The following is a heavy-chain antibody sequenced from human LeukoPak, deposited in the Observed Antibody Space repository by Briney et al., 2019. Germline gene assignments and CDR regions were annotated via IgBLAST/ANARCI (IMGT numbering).Heavy chain of an antibody. Sequence: GASVKVSCKASGYTFTNYAIIWVRQAPGQGLEWMAYISAYNGKTEYAQKIQGRVTLTTDTSTNTAYMELSSLRSDDTAVYYCAREFWCNDNNCYLSSFDIWGQGKVVTVSS. CDR1: GYTFTNYA. D-gene: IGHD1-20*01. CDR2: ISAYNGKT. V-gene: IGHV1-18*01. CDR3: AREFWCNDNNCYLSSFDI. J-gene: IGHJ3*02.